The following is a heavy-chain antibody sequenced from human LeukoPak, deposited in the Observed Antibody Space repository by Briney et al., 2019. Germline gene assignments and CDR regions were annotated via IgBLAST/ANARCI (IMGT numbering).Heavy chain of an antibody. D-gene: IGHD5-18*01. J-gene: IGHJ4*02. CDR1: GGTFISYA. V-gene: IGHV1-69*13. CDR3: ARAGLRGYSYGLFDY. Sequence: ASVKVSCKASGGTFISYAISWVRQAPGQGLEWMGGIIPIFGTANYAQKFQGRVTITADESTSTAYMELSSLRSEDTAVYYCARAGLRGYSYGLFDYWGQGTLVTVSS. CDR2: IIPIFGTA.